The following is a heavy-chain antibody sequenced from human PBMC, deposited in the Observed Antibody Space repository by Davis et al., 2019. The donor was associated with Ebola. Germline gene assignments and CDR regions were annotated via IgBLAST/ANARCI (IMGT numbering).Heavy chain of an antibody. V-gene: IGHV1-58*02. Sequence: SVKVSCKASGYTFTSYGISWVRQARGQRLEWIGWIVVGSGNTNYAQKFQERVTITRDMSTSTAYMELSSLRSEDTAVYYCAADGPDDAGVPYTAGNWFDPWGQGTLVTVSS. CDR3: AADGPDDAGVPYTAGNWFDP. J-gene: IGHJ5*02. CDR1: GYTFTSYG. CDR2: IVVGSGNT. D-gene: IGHD5-18*01.